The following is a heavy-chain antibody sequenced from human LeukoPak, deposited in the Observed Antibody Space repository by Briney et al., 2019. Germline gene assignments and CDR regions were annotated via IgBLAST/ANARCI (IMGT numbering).Heavy chain of an antibody. V-gene: IGHV4-59*01. D-gene: IGHD3-10*01. CDR3: ARHGSGSYYYYYYMDV. CDR2: IYYSGST. J-gene: IGHJ6*03. Sequence: SETLSLTCTVSGGSISSYYWSWIRQPPGKGLEWIGYIYYSGSTNYNPSLKSRVTISVDTSKNQFSLKLSSVTAADTAVYYCARHGSGSYYYYYYMDVWGKGTTVTISS. CDR1: GGSISSYY.